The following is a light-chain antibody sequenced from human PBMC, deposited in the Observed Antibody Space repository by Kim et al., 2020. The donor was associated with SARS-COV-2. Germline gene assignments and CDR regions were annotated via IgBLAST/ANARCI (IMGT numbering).Light chain of an antibody. Sequence: DIVMTQSPVSLPVTPGEPASISCRSSQSLLDSHGNNYLDWYLQKSGQSPQLLIYLGSNRASGVPDRFSGSGSGTDFTLKISRVEAEDVGVYYCMQALQTPLSFGGGTKV. CDR2: LGS. V-gene: IGKV2-28*01. CDR1: QSLLDSHGNNY. CDR3: MQALQTPLS. J-gene: IGKJ4*01.